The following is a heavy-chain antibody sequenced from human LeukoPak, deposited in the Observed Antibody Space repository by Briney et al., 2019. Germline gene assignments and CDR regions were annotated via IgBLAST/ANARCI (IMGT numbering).Heavy chain of an antibody. CDR1: GYSISSGYY. V-gene: IGHV4-38-2*02. D-gene: IGHD3-16*02. J-gene: IGHJ4*02. Sequence: PSETLSLTCTVSGYSISSGYYWGWIRQPPGKGLEWIGSIYHSGSTYYNPSLKSRVTISVDTSKNQFSLKLSSVTAADTAVYYCARDWGLRLGELSFDYWGQGTLVTVSS. CDR2: IYHSGST. CDR3: ARDWGLRLGELSFDY.